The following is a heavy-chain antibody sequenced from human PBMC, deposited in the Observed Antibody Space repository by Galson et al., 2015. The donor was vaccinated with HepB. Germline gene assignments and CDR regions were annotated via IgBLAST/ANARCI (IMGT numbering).Heavy chain of an antibody. Sequence: SLRLSCAASGFTFSGSAMHWVRQASGQGLEWVGRIRSKANSYATAYGASGKGRFTMSRDDSKNTAYLQMNSLKTEDTAVYYCTRLIWSRSSSRDDYWGQGTLVTVSS. J-gene: IGHJ4*02. CDR2: IRSKANSYAT. CDR1: GFTFSGSA. D-gene: IGHD6-6*01. CDR3: TRLIWSRSSSRDDY. V-gene: IGHV3-73*01.